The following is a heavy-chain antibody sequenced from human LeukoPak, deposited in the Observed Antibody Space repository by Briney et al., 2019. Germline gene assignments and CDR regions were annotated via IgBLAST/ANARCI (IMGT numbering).Heavy chain of an antibody. CDR1: RGTFSSYA. Sequence: SVKVSCKASRGTFSSYALSWVRQAPGQGLEWMGGIIPIFGTANYAQKFQGRVTITADKSTSTAYTELSSLRSEDTAVYYCARNSLVRGVPPDYWGQGTLVTVSS. CDR3: ARNSLVRGVPPDY. CDR2: IIPIFGTA. V-gene: IGHV1-69*06. D-gene: IGHD3-10*01. J-gene: IGHJ4*02.